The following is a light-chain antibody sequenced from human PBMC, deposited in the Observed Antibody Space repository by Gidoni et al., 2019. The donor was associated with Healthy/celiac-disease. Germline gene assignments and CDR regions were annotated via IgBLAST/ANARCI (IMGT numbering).Light chain of an antibody. V-gene: IGKV3-11*01. CDR3: QQRSNWPPLT. CDR1: QIVSSY. Sequence: IVFTQSPATLSLSPGERATLSCMSSQIVSSYLAWYQQKTGQAPRLLIYDASNIATGIPARFSGSGCGTDFTITISSLEPEDFAVYYCQQRSNWPPLTFGGGTKVEIK. CDR2: DAS. J-gene: IGKJ4*01.